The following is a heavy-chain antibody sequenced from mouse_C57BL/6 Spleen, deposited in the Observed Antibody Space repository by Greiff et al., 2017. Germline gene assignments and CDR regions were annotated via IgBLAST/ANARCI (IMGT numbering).Heavy chain of an antibody. CDR3: ARTDYGSNQFAY. CDR2: IYPRSGNT. J-gene: IGHJ3*01. CDR1: GYTFTSYG. V-gene: IGHV1-81*01. D-gene: IGHD1-1*01. Sequence: QVQLQQSGAELARPGASVKLSCKASGYTFTSYGISWVKQRTGQGLEWIGEIYPRSGNTYYNEKFKGKATLTADKSSSTAYMALRSLTSEDSAVYFCARTDYGSNQFAYWGQGTLVTVSA.